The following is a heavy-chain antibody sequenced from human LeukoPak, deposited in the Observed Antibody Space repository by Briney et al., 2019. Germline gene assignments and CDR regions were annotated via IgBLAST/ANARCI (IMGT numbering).Heavy chain of an antibody. CDR1: GFSLSEYE. J-gene: IGHJ4*02. Sequence: GGSLRLSCTASGFSLSEYEINWVRQAPGKGRECVSYINTGRSYIYYAVSLKGSFHLSRDDEENAVYLKLHSQRAGDTAIYYCERETSDCGGECYVYWGQGPLVTVSS. V-gene: IGHV3-48*03. D-gene: IGHD2-21*01. CDR2: INTGRSYI. CDR3: ERETSDCGGECYVY.